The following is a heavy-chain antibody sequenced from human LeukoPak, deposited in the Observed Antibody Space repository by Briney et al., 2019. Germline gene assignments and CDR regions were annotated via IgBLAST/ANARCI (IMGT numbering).Heavy chain of an antibody. J-gene: IGHJ6*02. V-gene: IGHV4-34*01. CDR1: GFTFSEAW. Sequence: GSLRLSCAASGFTFSEAWMSWIRQPPGKGLEWIGEINHSGSTNYNPSLKSRVTISVDTSKNQFSLKLSSVTAADTAVYYCARKSLYYYYYYGMDVWGQGTTVTVSS. CDR3: ARKSLYYYYYYGMDV. D-gene: IGHD2/OR15-2a*01. CDR2: INHSGST.